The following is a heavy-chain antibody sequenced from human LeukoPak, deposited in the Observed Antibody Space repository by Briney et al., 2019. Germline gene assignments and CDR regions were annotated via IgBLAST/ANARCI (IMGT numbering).Heavy chain of an antibody. CDR2: ISGSGGST. J-gene: IGHJ4*02. CDR1: GFTFSSYA. V-gene: IGHV3-23*01. CDR3: AKDIRQGVTTFDSLY. D-gene: IGHD4-17*01. Sequence: GGSLRLSCAASGFTFSSYAMSWVRQAPGKGLEWVSAISGSGGSTYYADSVKGRFTISRDNSKNTLYLQMNSLRAEDTAVYYCAKDIRQGVTTFDSLYWGQGTLVTVSS.